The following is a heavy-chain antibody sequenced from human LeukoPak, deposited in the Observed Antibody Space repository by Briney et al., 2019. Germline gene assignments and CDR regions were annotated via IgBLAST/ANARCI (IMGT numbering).Heavy chain of an antibody. J-gene: IGHJ6*03. CDR3: ARDRQFGGYSYGLYYYYMDV. Sequence: GASVKVSCKASGGTFSSYAISWVRQAPGQGVEWMGGIIPIFGTANYAQKFQGRVTITTDESTSTAYMELSSLRSEDTAVYYCARDRQFGGYSYGLYYYYMDVWGKGTTVTVSS. CDR1: GGTFSSYA. V-gene: IGHV1-69*05. CDR2: IIPIFGTA. D-gene: IGHD5-18*01.